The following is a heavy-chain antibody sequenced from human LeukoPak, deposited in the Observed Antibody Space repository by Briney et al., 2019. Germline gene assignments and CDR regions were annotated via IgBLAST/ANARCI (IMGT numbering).Heavy chain of an antibody. Sequence: SETLSLTCTVSGGSISGYYWSWIRQPAGKGLEWIGHIYTSGSTNYSPSLKSRVTMSVDTSKNQFSLKLSSVTAADTALYYCAISVSWGLLVRDDAFDIWGQGTMVTVSS. CDR3: AISVSWGLLVRDDAFDI. CDR2: IYTSGST. D-gene: IGHD2-21*01. J-gene: IGHJ3*02. CDR1: GGSISGYY. V-gene: IGHV4-4*07.